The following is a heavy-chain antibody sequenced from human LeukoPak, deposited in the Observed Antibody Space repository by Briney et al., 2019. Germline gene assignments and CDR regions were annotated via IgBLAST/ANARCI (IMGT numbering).Heavy chain of an antibody. V-gene: IGHV3-23*01. D-gene: IGHD6-13*01. CDR1: GFTFSSYA. Sequence: GGSPRLSCAASGFTFSSYAMSWVRQAPGKGLEWVSAISGSGGSTYYADSVKGRFTISRDNSKNTLYLQMNSLRAEDTAVYYCAKDFRSWYLGAFWFDPWGQGTLVTVSS. CDR3: AKDFRSWYLGAFWFDP. CDR2: ISGSGGST. J-gene: IGHJ5*02.